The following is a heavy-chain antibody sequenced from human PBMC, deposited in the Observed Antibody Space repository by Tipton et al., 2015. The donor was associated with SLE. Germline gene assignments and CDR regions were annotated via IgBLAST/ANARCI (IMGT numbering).Heavy chain of an antibody. V-gene: IGHV3-30*04. CDR1: GFTFSNYA. J-gene: IGHJ6*02. Sequence: SLRLSCAASGFTFSNYAIHWVRQAPGKGLEWVAVISYDGSNKYYADSVKGRFTISRDNSKNTLYLQMNSRRPEDTAVYYCARSLLAQLDYGMDVWGQGTTVTVSS. D-gene: IGHD6-6*01. CDR2: ISYDGSNK. CDR3: ARSLLAQLDYGMDV.